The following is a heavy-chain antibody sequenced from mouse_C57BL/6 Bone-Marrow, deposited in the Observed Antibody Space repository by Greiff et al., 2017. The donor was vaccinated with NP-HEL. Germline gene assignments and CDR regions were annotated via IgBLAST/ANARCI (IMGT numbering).Heavy chain of an antibody. D-gene: IGHD1-1*01. CDR1: GFTFSDYG. CDR2: ISSGSSTI. Sequence: EVKVVESGGGLVKPGGSLKLSCAASGFTFSDYGMHWVRQAPEKGLEWVAYISSGSSTIYYADTVKGRFTISRDNAKNTLFLQMTSLRSEDTAMYYCARPITTVVAPFAYWGQGTLVTVSA. V-gene: IGHV5-17*01. J-gene: IGHJ3*01. CDR3: ARPITTVVAPFAY.